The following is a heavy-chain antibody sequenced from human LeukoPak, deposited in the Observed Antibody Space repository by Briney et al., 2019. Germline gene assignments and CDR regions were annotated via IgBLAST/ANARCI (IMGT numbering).Heavy chain of an antibody. J-gene: IGHJ5*02. V-gene: IGHV1-69*04. Sequence: SVKVSCKASGGTFSSYAISWVRRAPGQGLEWMGRIIPILGIANYAQKFQGRVTITADKSTSTAYMELSSLRSEDTAVYYCAREEVYCSGGSCYFNWFDPWGQGTLVTVSS. D-gene: IGHD2-15*01. CDR1: GGTFSSYA. CDR3: AREEVYCSGGSCYFNWFDP. CDR2: IIPILGIA.